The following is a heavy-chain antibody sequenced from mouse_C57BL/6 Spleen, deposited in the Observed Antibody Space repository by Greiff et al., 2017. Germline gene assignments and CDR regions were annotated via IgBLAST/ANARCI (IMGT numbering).Heavy chain of an antibody. Sequence: VQLQQSGAELAKPGASVKLSCKASGYTFTSYWMHWVKQRPGQGLEWIGYINPSSGYTKYNQKFQDKATLTADKSPSTAYMQLSSLTYDDSAVYYCARDDGYYYFDDWGKGTTLTVAS. J-gene: IGHJ2*01. D-gene: IGHD2-3*01. CDR3: ARDDGYYYFDD. CDR1: GYTFTSYW. CDR2: INPSSGYT. V-gene: IGHV1-7*01.